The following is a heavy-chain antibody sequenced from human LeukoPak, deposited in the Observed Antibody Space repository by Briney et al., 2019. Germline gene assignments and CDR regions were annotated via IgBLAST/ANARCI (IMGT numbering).Heavy chain of an antibody. D-gene: IGHD3-22*01. Sequence: GGSLRLSCAASGFTFSSYSMNWVRQAPGKGLEWVSAISGSGGSTYYADSVKGRFTISRDNSKNTLYLQMNSLRAEDTAVYYCASGEYYYDSSGSDYWGQGTLVTVSS. V-gene: IGHV3-23*01. CDR2: ISGSGGST. CDR3: ASGEYYYDSSGSDY. CDR1: GFTFSSYS. J-gene: IGHJ4*02.